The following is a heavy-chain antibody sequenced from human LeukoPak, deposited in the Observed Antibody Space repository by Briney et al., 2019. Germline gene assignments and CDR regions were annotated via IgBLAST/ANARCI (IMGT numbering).Heavy chain of an antibody. Sequence: PGGSLRLSCVGSQFSFTNNWMHWVRQVPGKGLMWVSRISRDGTVTDYADSVKGRFAISRYNAKNTLYLEMNSLRGEDTGLFYCVLEVGAPGSFDIWGQGTLVTVPS. CDR1: QFSFTNNW. D-gene: IGHD1-26*01. CDR2: ISRDGTVT. J-gene: IGHJ3*02. CDR3: VLEVGAPGSFDI. V-gene: IGHV3-74*01.